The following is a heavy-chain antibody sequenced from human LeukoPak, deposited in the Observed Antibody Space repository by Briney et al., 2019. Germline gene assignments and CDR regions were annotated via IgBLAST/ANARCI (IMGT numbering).Heavy chain of an antibody. V-gene: IGHV4-39*07. Sequence: KASETLSLTCTVSGGSISSGSYYWGWIRQPPGKGLEWIGSIYYSGSTYYNPSLKSRVTISVDTSKNQFSLKLSSVTAADTAVYYCARGGANYYDSSGYSDAFDIWGQGTMVTVSS. J-gene: IGHJ3*02. CDR3: ARGGANYYDSSGYSDAFDI. CDR1: GGSISSGSYY. CDR2: IYYSGST. D-gene: IGHD3-22*01.